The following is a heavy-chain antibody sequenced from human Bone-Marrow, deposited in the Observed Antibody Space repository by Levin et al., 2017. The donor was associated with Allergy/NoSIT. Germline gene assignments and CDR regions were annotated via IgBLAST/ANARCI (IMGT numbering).Heavy chain of an antibody. CDR3: ARGYSGSSH. CDR1: GFTINFNY. D-gene: IGHD1-26*01. J-gene: IGHJ4*02. CDR2: IYDGGYT. Sequence: LSLTCAASGFTINFNYLTWVRQAPGKGLEWVSIIYDGGYTHYADSVKGRVIMSRDNSKNTLYLQMNSLRAEDSALYYCARGYSGSSHRGQGILVTVSS. V-gene: IGHV3-53*01.